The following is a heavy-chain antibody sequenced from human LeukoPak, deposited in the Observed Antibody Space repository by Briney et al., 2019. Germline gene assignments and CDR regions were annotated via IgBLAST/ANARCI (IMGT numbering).Heavy chain of an antibody. D-gene: IGHD6-13*01. CDR1: GFTFSSYA. V-gene: IGHV3-7*01. J-gene: IGHJ4*02. Sequence: PGGSLRLSCAASGFTFSSYAMSWVRQAPGKGLEWVANIKQDGSEKYYVDSVKGRFTISRDNAKNSLYLQMNSLRAEDTAVYYCARVLTRQQLNTAFDYWGQGTLVTVSS. CDR2: IKQDGSEK. CDR3: ARVLTRQQLNTAFDY.